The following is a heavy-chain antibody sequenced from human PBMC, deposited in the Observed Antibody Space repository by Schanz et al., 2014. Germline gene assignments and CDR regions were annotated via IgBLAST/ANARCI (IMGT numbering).Heavy chain of an antibody. Sequence: VQLVESGGGVVQPGRSLRLSCAASGFTFSNFGLHWVRQAPGKGLEWVAYIKHDGSEKYHVDSVKGRFTISRDNAKGSVYLQMNSLRAEDTAVYYCARGHYGLDVWGQGTTVTVSS. V-gene: IGHV3-7*01. D-gene: IGHD3-10*01. CDR1: GFTFSNFG. CDR3: ARGHYGLDV. J-gene: IGHJ6*02. CDR2: IKHDGSEK.